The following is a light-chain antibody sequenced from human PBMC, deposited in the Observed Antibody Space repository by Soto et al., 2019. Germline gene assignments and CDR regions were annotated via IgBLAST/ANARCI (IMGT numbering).Light chain of an antibody. CDR1: QTIDNY. J-gene: IGKJ4*01. CDR2: AAS. CDR3: QQRYSTPLT. V-gene: IGKV1-39*01. Sequence: IPMTQSPSSLSASVGDRLSIICRASQTIDNYLNWYQQKPGKAPKLLIYAASSLQSGVPSRFSGSGSGTDVTLTISSLQPEECATYYCQQRYSTPLTFGGGTKVDIK.